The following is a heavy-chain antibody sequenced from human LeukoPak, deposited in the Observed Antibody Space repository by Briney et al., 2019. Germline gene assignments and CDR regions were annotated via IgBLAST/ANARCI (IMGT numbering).Heavy chain of an antibody. Sequence: SGGSLRLSCAASGFTFSSYSMNWVRQAPGKGLEWVSSISSSSSYIYYADSVKGRFTISRDNAKNSLYLQMNSLRAEDTAVYYCARDPTYYYDSSGYYFFDYWGQGTLVTVSS. CDR1: GFTFSSYS. V-gene: IGHV3-21*01. CDR2: ISSSSSYI. J-gene: IGHJ4*02. D-gene: IGHD3-22*01. CDR3: ARDPTYYYDSSGYYFFDY.